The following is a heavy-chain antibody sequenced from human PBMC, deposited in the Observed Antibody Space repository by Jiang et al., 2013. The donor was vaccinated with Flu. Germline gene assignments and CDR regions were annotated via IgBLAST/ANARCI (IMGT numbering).Heavy chain of an antibody. D-gene: IGHD3-3*01. CDR1: GGSFSGYY. CDR3: ARVLGIFGVAYDY. V-gene: IGHV4-34*01. J-gene: IGHJ4*02. CDR2: INHSGST. Sequence: LLKPSETLSLTCAVYGGSFSGYYWSWIRQPPGKGLEWIGEINHSGSTNYNPSLKSRVTISVDTSKNQFSLKLSSVTAADTAVYYCARVLGIFGVAYDYWGQGTLVTVSS.